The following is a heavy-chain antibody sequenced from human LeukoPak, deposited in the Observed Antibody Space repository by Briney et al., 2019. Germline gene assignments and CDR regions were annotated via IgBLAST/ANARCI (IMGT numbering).Heavy chain of an antibody. D-gene: IGHD1-14*01. Sequence: PGGSLRLSCAASGFTFSYHGMHWVRQAPGKGLEWVALIWYDATNKYYTASVEGRFTISRDNSKNTLYLQMNSLRAEDTAVYYCAKGGSEPRYYYYYYMDVWGKGTTVTVSS. CDR1: GFTFSYHG. CDR3: AKGGSEPRYYYYYYMDV. CDR2: IWYDATNK. J-gene: IGHJ6*03. V-gene: IGHV3-33*06.